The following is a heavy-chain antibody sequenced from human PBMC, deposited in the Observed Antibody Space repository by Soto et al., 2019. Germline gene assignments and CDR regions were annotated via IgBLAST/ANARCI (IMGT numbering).Heavy chain of an antibody. Sequence: LRLSCAPSGFTCGDYDMTRIRQSPGKRLEWISYITSGGHTIYYADSVRGRFTISRDDAKNSLYLEMKSLRTEDTAVYFCARYVAALDYWGQGTLVTVSS. CDR2: ITSGGHTI. CDR1: GFTCGDYD. CDR3: ARYVAALDY. V-gene: IGHV3-11*01. J-gene: IGHJ4*02. D-gene: IGHD6-13*01.